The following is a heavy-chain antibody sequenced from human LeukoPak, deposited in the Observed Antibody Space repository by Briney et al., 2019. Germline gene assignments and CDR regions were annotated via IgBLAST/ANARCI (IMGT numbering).Heavy chain of an antibody. Sequence: SETLSLTCTVSGSSISSSSYYWGWIRQPPGKGLEWIGSIYHSGSTYYNPSLKSRVTISVDTSKNQFSLKLSSVTAADTAVYYCARDRPTYGDYGGGYYYGMDVWGQGTTVTVSS. CDR3: ARDRPTYGDYGGGYYYGMDV. J-gene: IGHJ6*02. V-gene: IGHV4-39*07. CDR2: IYHSGST. CDR1: GSSISSSSYY. D-gene: IGHD4-17*01.